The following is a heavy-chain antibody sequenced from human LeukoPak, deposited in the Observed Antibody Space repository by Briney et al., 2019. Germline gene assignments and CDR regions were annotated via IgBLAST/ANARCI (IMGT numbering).Heavy chain of an antibody. CDR1: GFTFSSYA. V-gene: IGHV3-23*01. Sequence: GGSLRLSCAASGFTFSSYAMSWVRQAPGKGLEWVSAISGSGGSTYYADSVKGRFTISRDNSKNTLYLQINCLRAEDTALYYCAKAGSGYGSYCFDYWGQGTLVTVSS. CDR3: AKAGSGYGSYCFDY. CDR2: ISGSGGST. D-gene: IGHD6-13*01. J-gene: IGHJ4*02.